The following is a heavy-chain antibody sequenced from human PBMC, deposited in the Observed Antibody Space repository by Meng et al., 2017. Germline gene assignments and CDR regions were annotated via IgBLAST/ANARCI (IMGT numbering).Heavy chain of an antibody. CDR1: GFTFISYA. J-gene: IGHJ4*02. V-gene: IGHV3-30*01. D-gene: IGHD3-16*01. Sequence: QAGGFVVAVFQPRRSLRLSCATSGFTFISYAYHWVRQAPGKGLEWVAVISYDGSNKYYADSVKGRFTISRDNSKNTLYLQMNSLRAEDTAVYYCARDRSMGGASDDYWGQGTLVTVSS. CDR3: ARDRSMGGASDDY. CDR2: ISYDGSNK.